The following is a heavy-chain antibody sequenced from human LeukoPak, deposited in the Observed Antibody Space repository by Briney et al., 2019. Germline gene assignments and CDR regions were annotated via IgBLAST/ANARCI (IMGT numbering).Heavy chain of an antibody. V-gene: IGHV3-20*04. J-gene: IGHJ3*02. Sequence: GGSLRLSCAASGFTFDDYGMSWVRQAPGKGLEWVSGINWNGGSTGYADSVKGRFTISRDNAKNSLCLQMNSLRAEDTALYYCARVWRAGITMIVVAYAFDIWGQGTMVTVSS. CDR1: GFTFDDYG. CDR3: ARVWRAGITMIVVAYAFDI. D-gene: IGHD3-22*01. CDR2: INWNGGST.